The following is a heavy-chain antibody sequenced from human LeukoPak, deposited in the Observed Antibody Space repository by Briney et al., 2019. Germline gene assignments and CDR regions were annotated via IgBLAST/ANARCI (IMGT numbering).Heavy chain of an antibody. CDR1: GFTFSSYA. D-gene: IGHD6-13*01. J-gene: IGHJ4*02. V-gene: IGHV3-23*01. Sequence: PGGSLRLSCAASGFTFSSYAMSWVRQAPGKGLEWVSAISGSGGSTYYADSVKGRFTISRDNSKNTLYLQTNSLRAEDTAVYYCAKDLASHPAAGTPLDYWGQGTLVTVSS. CDR3: AKDLASHPAAGTPLDY. CDR2: ISGSGGST.